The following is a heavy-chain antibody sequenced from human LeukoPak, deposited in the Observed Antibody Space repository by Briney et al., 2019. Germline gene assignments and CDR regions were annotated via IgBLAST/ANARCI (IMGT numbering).Heavy chain of an antibody. CDR3: ARRGRDGAAFDY. D-gene: IGHD4/OR15-4a*01. CDR1: GYTFPNYW. V-gene: IGHV5-51*01. Sequence: GESLKISCQGSGYTFPNYWIGWVRQMPGKGLEFTGIIYPDDSDTRYSPALEGQVTMSADKSISTAYLQWSSLKASDTATYYCARRGRDGAAFDYWGQGTLVTVSS. J-gene: IGHJ4*02. CDR2: IYPDDSDT.